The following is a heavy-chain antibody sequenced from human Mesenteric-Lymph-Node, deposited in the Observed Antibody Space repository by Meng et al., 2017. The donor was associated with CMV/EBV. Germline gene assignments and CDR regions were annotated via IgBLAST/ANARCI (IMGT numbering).Heavy chain of an antibody. J-gene: IGHJ6*02. Sequence: GGSLRLSCAASGFTFSSYSMNWVRQAPGKGLEWVSSISSSSSYIYYADSVKGRFTISRDNAKNSLYLQMNSLRAEDTAVYYCARDQKYGSESYLSAPESEAYYYYGVDVWGQGTTVTVSS. D-gene: IGHD3-10*01. CDR1: GFTFSSYS. CDR3: ARDQKYGSESYLSAPESEAYYYYGVDV. CDR2: ISSSSSYI. V-gene: IGHV3-21*01.